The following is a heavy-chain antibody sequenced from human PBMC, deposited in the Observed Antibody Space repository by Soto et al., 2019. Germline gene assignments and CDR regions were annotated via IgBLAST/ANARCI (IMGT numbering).Heavy chain of an antibody. D-gene: IGHD6-19*01. CDR1: GGSFSGYY. Sequence: ASETLSLTCAVYGGSFSGYYWSWIRQPPGKGLEWIGEINHSGSTNYNPSLKSRVTISVDTSKNQFSLKLSSVTAADTAVYYCARGRNTGYSSGWTTRYFDYWGQGTLVTVSS. V-gene: IGHV4-34*01. CDR2: INHSGST. CDR3: ARGRNTGYSSGWTTRYFDY. J-gene: IGHJ4*02.